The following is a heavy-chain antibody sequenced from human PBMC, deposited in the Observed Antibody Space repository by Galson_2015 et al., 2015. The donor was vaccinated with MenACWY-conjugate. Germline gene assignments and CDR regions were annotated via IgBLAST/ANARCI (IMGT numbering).Heavy chain of an antibody. CDR1: GDSFSTYY. J-gene: IGHJ5*02. D-gene: IGHD2-8*01. V-gene: IGHV4-59*01. CDR2: ISDSGSA. CDR3: VRVRSSCTNAACVGYWFDP. Sequence: ETLSLTCTVSGDSFSTYYWSWIRQPPGKGLEWIGFISDSGSANSNPSLESRVTISVDTSRKQFSLKLSSVTAADTAVYYCVRVRSSCTNAACVGYWFDPWGQGTLVTVSS.